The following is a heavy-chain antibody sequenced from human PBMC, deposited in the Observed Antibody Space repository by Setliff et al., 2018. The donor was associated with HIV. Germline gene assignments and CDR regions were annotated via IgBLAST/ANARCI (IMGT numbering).Heavy chain of an antibody. J-gene: IGHJ2*01. Sequence: SETLSLTCTVSGASISSHNYYWGWIRQSPGKGLEWIASIRSSGDTYYNPSLKSRVTISVDTSKNQFSLKLSSVTAADTAVYYCARAFANSGAYRGYWYFDLWGRGTLVTVSS. CDR1: GASISSHNYY. CDR3: ARAFANSGAYRGYWYFDL. V-gene: IGHV4-39*07. D-gene: IGHD1-26*01. CDR2: IRSSGDT.